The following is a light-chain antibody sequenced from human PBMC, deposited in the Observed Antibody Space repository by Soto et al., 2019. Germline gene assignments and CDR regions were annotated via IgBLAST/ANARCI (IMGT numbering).Light chain of an antibody. CDR3: CSYATPRL. J-gene: IGLJ2*01. CDR1: SSDVGSYNL. V-gene: IGLV2-23*02. CDR2: EVS. Sequence: QSVLTQPASVSGSPGQSITISCTGTSSDVGSYNLVSWYQQHPGKAPKLMIYEVSERPSGVSNRFSGSKSGNTASLTISGLQAEDEADYYCCSYATPRLFGGGTQLTVL.